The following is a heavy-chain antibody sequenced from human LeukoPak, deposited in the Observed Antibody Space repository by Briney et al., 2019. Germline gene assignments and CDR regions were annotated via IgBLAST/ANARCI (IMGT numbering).Heavy chain of an antibody. CDR1: GFTFEDFT. Sequence: GGSLRLSCTVSGFTFEDFTMTWVRQAPGKGLEWVGFIRRRAYGGTTDYAASVKGRFTISIDDSKNIAFLQMNSLKTEDTAIYFCSRDSHGDDVYDYWGQGTLVTVSS. CDR3: SRDSHGDDVYDY. J-gene: IGHJ4*02. CDR2: IRRRAYGGTT. D-gene: IGHD3-16*01. V-gene: IGHV3-49*04.